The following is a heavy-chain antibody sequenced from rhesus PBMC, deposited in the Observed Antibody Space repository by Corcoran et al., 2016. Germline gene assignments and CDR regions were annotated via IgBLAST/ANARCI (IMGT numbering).Heavy chain of an antibody. Sequence: QVQLQESGPGLVKPSETLSLTCAVSGGSFSSYWWGWIRQPPGQGLEWIGNIFGNSASTYINPSLKSRVTISKDTSKNQFFLKLSSVTAADTAVYYCARDNWNDVGAFDYWGQGVLVTVSS. CDR2: IFGNSAST. CDR1: GGSFSSYW. V-gene: IGHV4S9*01. D-gene: IGHD1-7*02. CDR3: ARDNWNDVGAFDY. J-gene: IGHJ4*01.